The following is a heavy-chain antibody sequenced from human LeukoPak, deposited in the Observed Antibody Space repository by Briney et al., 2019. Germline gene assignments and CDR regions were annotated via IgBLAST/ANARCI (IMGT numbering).Heavy chain of an antibody. V-gene: IGHV3-21*01. CDR1: GFSFSSYS. J-gene: IGHJ3*02. Sequence: PGGSLRLSCAASGFSFSSYSMNWVRQAPGKGLEWLSSTSDYIYDADSLKGRFSISRDNAKKSLYLQMNSLRAEDTAVYYCARGHSGSYQGTDAFDIWGQGTMVTVSS. CDR3: ARGHSGSYQGTDAFDI. CDR2: TSDYI. D-gene: IGHD1-26*01.